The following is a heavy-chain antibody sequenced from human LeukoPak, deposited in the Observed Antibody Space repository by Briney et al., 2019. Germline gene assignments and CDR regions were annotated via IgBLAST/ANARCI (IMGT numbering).Heavy chain of an antibody. Sequence: GSVKVSCKASGYTFTGFFMHWVRQAPGQGLEWMGWINPNIGDAYYAQKFQGRVTMTRDRSINTAYMELSRLTSDDTAVYYCARMDLDGGDSIGFDSWGQGTLATVSS. CDR3: ARMDLDGGDSIGFDS. J-gene: IGHJ5*01. V-gene: IGHV1-2*02. CDR2: INPNIGDA. D-gene: IGHD2-21*02. CDR1: GYTFTGFF.